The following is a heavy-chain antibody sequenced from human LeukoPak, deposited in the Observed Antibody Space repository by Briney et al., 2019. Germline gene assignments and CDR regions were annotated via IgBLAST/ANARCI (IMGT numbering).Heavy chain of an antibody. CDR2: ISYDGSNN. J-gene: IGHJ4*02. CDR1: GFTLSSYG. V-gene: IGHV3-30*18. D-gene: IGHD2-15*01. CDR3: AKDELLSEEYCSGGSCYDRPLGY. Sequence: GGSLRRSCAASGFTLSSYGMHWVPHAPGKGLGWVAVISYDGSNNYYAASVKGRVTISRDNSKNTLYLQMNSLRAEDTAVYYCAKDELLSEEYCSGGSCYDRPLGYWGQGTLVTVSS.